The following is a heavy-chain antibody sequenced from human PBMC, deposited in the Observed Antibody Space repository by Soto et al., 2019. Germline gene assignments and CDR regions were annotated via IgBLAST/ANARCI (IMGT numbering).Heavy chain of an antibody. CDR1: GFTFSTYW. J-gene: IGHJ4*02. D-gene: IGHD3-3*01. CDR2: ITQDGSEK. V-gene: IGHV3-7*05. CDR3: AGGSGWLSDS. Sequence: EVQLVESGGGLVQPGGSLRLSCAASGFTFSTYWMSWVRQAPGKGLEWVAIITQDGSEKLYVDSVKGRFTISRDNAKSSLYLQMNSLRAEDTAVYYCAGGSGWLSDSWGQGTLVIVSS.